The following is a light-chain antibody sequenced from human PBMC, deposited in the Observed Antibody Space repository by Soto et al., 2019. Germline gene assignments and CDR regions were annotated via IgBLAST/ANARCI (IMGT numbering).Light chain of an antibody. V-gene: IGKV3-20*01. J-gene: IGKJ2*01. Sequence: EIVLTQSPGTLSLSPGERATLSCRASQSVSSTYIAWYQQKPGQAPRLLIYGASNRATGIPDRFSGSGSGTDFSLTISRLEPEDFAVYYCQQYGTSPPMYTFGQGTRLDIK. CDR2: GAS. CDR1: QSVSSTY. CDR3: QQYGTSPPMYT.